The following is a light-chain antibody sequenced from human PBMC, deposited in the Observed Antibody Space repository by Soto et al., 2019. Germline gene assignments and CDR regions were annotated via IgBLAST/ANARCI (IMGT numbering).Light chain of an antibody. CDR3: CSYGGTRGV. V-gene: IGLV2-23*01. Sequence: QSVLTQPASVSGSPGQSITISCSVISSAVGTYYLVSWFQVHPGNAPQRIIFEGTKRPSGVSSRFSGSESGDTASLTISGLQADDEADYYCCSYGGTRGVFGEGTKVTVL. CDR1: SSAVGTYYL. CDR2: EGT. J-gene: IGLJ2*01.